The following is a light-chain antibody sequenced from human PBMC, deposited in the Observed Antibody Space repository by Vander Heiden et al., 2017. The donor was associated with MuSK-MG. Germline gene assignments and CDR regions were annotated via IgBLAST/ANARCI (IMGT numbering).Light chain of an antibody. J-gene: IGKJ2*01. Sequence: AIRMTQSPSSFSASIGDRVTITCRASQGISSYLAWYQQKPGKAPKLLIYAASTLQSGVPSRFSGGGSGTDFTLTISCLQSEDFATYYCQHDDSYPYTFGQGTKLEIK. CDR2: AAS. CDR1: QGISSY. V-gene: IGKV1-8*01. CDR3: QHDDSYPYT.